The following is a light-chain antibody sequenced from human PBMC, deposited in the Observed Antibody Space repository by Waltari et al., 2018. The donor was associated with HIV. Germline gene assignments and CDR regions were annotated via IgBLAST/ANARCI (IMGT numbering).Light chain of an antibody. CDR2: DAS. CDR3: MQGTKWPPT. V-gene: IGKV1-6*01. J-gene: IGKJ3*01. CDR1: QSVSNN. Sequence: IQMTQSPASLSASVGDRVTITCRASQSVSNNLNWYQQKPGKAPNLLIYDASSLQSGVPSRFSGSGSGTDFTLRISRVEAEDVGVYYCMQGTKWPPTFGPGTKVDMK.